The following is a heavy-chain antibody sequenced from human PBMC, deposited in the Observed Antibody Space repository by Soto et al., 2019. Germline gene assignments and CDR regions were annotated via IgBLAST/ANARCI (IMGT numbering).Heavy chain of an antibody. CDR3: AHIAVAGLGHYFDY. Sequence: QITLKESGPTLVKPTQTLTLTCTFSGFSLSSTRMAVGWIRQPPGKALEWLALIYWDDAKRYSPFLKSRLTITKDTSKNHVVLTMSNMDPVDTARYYCAHIAVAGLGHYFDYWGQGTLVTVSS. V-gene: IGHV2-5*02. D-gene: IGHD6-19*01. CDR1: GFSLSSTRMA. J-gene: IGHJ4*02. CDR2: IYWDDAK.